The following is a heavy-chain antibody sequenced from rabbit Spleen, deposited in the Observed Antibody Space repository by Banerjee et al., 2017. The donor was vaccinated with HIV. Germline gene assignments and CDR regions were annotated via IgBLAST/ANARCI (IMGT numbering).Heavy chain of an antibody. CDR3: ARANSGGDGWYFGL. Sequence: QSLEESGGDLVKPGASLTLTCTASGFSFSGSYVMCWVRQAPGKRPEWIGCINAGSASTYYASWVKGRFTISKTSSTTVTLQMTSLTIADTATYFCARANSGGDGWYFGLWGPAPWSPS. CDR1: GFSFSGSYV. CDR2: INAGSAST. J-gene: IGHJ4*01. V-gene: IGHV1S40*01. D-gene: IGHD1-1*01.